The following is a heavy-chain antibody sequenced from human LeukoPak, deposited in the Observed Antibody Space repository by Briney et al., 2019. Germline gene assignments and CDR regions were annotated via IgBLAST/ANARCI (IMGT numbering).Heavy chain of an antibody. Sequence: SGGSLRLSCAASGFTFSSYGMTWVRQAPGKGLEWVSAISDSGGRTFYADSVKGRFTISRDNSKNTLYLQMNSLRAEDTAVYYCAKDSYDNSIWGQGTLVSVSS. V-gene: IGHV3-23*01. CDR2: ISDSGGRT. CDR3: AKDSYDNSI. CDR1: GFTFSSYG. D-gene: IGHD3-10*01. J-gene: IGHJ4*02.